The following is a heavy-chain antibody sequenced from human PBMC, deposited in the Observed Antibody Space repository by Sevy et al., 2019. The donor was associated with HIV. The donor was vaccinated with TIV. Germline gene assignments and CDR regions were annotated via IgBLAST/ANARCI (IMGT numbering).Heavy chain of an antibody. V-gene: IGHV3-64*02. CDR3: VGRGTACSYDY. CDR1: GFTFSSYV. D-gene: IGHD1-26*01. J-gene: IGHJ4*02. Sequence: GGSLRLSCAASGFTFSSYVMHWARQAPGKGLESVSAISSTVGNTYYIDSVKGRFTISRDNSKNTLYLQMDSLRVEDMAVYYCVGRGTACSYDYWGQGALVTVSS. CDR2: ISSTVGNT.